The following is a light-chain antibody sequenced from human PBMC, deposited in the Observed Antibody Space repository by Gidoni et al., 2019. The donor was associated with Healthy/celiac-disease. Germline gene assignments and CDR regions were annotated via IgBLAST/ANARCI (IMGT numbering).Light chain of an antibody. Sequence: SYELTQPPSVSVSPGQTARITCSGDALPKQYAYWYQQKPGQAPVLVIYKDSERPSGITERFSGSSSGTTVTLTISGVQAEDEADYYCQSADSSGGVFGGGTKLTVL. V-gene: IGLV3-25*03. CDR3: QSADSSGGV. J-gene: IGLJ3*02. CDR2: KDS. CDR1: ALPKQY.